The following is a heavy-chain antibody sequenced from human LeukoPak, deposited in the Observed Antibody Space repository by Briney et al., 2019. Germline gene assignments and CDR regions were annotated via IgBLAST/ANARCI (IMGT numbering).Heavy chain of an antibody. J-gene: IGHJ4*02. CDR2: IKQDGSEI. CDR1: GFTFSSYW. V-gene: IGHV3-7*01. CDR3: ARDLSTSWYYFDY. D-gene: IGHD6-13*01. Sequence: GGSLRLSCAASGFTFSSYWMSWVRQAPGKGLEWVANIKQDGSEIYYVDSVKGRFTISRDNAKNSLYLQMNSLRAEDTAVYYCARDLSTSWYYFDYWGQGTLVTVSS.